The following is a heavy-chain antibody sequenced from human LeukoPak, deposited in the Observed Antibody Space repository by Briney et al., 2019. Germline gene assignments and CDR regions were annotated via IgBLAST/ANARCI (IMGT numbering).Heavy chain of an antibody. Sequence: ASVKVSCKASGYTFTSYGISWVRQAPGQGLEWMGWISAYNGNTNYAQKLQGRVTMTTDTSTSTAYMELRSLRSDDTAVYYCAEVDYYYYYMDVWGKGTTVTVSS. D-gene: IGHD2-2*01. CDR1: GYTFTSYG. J-gene: IGHJ6*03. V-gene: IGHV1-18*01. CDR2: ISAYNGNT. CDR3: AEVDYYYYYMDV.